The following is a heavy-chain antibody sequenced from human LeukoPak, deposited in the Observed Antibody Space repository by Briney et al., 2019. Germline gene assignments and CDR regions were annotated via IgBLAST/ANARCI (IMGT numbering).Heavy chain of an antibody. V-gene: IGHV4-39*07. Sequence: SETLSLTCTVSGGSISRSSYYWGWIRQPPGKGLEWIGSIYYSGSTYYNPSLKSRVTISVDTSKNQFSLKLSSVTAADTAVYYCARAMVQGVYYFDYWGQGTLVTVSS. CDR3: ARAMVQGVYYFDY. CDR2: IYYSGST. D-gene: IGHD3-10*01. CDR1: GGSISRSSYY. J-gene: IGHJ4*02.